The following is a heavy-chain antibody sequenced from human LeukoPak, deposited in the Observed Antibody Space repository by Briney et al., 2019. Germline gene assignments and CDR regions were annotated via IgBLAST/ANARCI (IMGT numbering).Heavy chain of an antibody. CDR3: AREGGDGYNYGNYFDY. CDR2: LYYSGST. D-gene: IGHD5-24*01. CDR1: GGSISGYF. Sequence: SETLSLTCTVSGGSISGYFWSWIRQPPGKGLEWIGYLYYSGSTNYNPSLKSRVTISVDTSKNQFSLKLSSVTAADTAVYYCAREGGDGYNYGNYFDYWGQGTLVTVSS. V-gene: IGHV4-59*01. J-gene: IGHJ4*02.